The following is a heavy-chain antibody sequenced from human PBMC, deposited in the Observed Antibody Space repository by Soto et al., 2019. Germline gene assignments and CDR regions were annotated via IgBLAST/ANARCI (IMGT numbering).Heavy chain of an antibody. CDR1: GGTFSTYT. D-gene: IGHD2-21*01. V-gene: IGHV1-69*02. CDR3: AFDVQTGVVYFDN. CDR2: IIPLFGLP. J-gene: IGHJ4*02. Sequence: QVQLVQSGAEVKKPGSSVKVSCKASGGTFSTYTISWVRQAPGQGLEWLGRIIPLFGLPNHAQKFRDRVTISADKPTDTAYLEMNSLRPEDTAVYYCAFDVQTGVVYFDNWGQGTRVTVSS.